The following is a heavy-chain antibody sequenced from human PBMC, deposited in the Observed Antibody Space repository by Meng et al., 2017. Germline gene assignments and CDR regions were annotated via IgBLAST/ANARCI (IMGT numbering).Heavy chain of an antibody. D-gene: IGHD6-19*01. V-gene: IGHV3-30*01. CDR1: GFTFSSYA. CDR2: ISYDGSNK. CDR3: ARGPQTSIAVDY. Sequence: QVQRVGAGGGLVPPGRSLRLSCAASGFTFSSYAMHWVRQAPGKGLEWVAVISYDGSNKYYADSVKGRFTISRDNSKNTLYLQMNSLRAEDTAVYYCARGPQTSIAVDYWGQGTLVTVSS. J-gene: IGHJ4*02.